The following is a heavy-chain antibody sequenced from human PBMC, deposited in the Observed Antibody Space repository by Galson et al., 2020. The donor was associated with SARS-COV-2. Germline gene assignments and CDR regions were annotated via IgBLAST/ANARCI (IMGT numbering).Heavy chain of an antibody. CDR1: GYTFTSYG. V-gene: IGHV1-18*01. CDR2: ISAYNGNT. J-gene: IGHJ3*02. D-gene: IGHD3-22*01. Sequence: ASVKVSCKASGYTFTSYGISWVRQAPGQGLEWMGWISAYNGNTNYAQKLQGRVTMTTDTSTSTAYMELRSLRSDDTAVYYCARDGPYYYDSSGEGAFDIWGQGTMVTVSS. CDR3: ARDGPYYYDSSGEGAFDI.